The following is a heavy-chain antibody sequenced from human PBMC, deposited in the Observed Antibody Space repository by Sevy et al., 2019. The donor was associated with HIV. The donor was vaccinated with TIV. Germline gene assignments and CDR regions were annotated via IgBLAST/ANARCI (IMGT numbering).Heavy chain of an antibody. CDR3: ARIPTYYYGSRTYFDY. D-gene: IGHD3-10*01. CDR2: IGVYNGNA. CDR1: GYSFTSYG. Sequence: ATVKVSCKASGYSFTSYGISWVRQAPRQGLERMGWIGVYNGNANSAQKLQGRVIMTTDTSTSTAYMELRSLRSDDTAVYYCARIPTYYYGSRTYFDYWGQGTLVTVSS. J-gene: IGHJ4*02. V-gene: IGHV1-18*01.